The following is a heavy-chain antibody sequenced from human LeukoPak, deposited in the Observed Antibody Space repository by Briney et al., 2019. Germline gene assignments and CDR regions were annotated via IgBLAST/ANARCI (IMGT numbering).Heavy chain of an antibody. Sequence: SETLSLTCIVSGGSISSSSYYWGWIRQPPGKGLEWIGSIYYSGSTYYNPSLKSRVTISVDTSKNQFSLKLSSVTAADTAVYYCARDSPSRNTGFDYWGQGTLVTVSS. J-gene: IGHJ4*02. D-gene: IGHD1-14*01. CDR3: ARDSPSRNTGFDY. CDR2: IYYSGST. V-gene: IGHV4-39*07. CDR1: GGSISSSSYY.